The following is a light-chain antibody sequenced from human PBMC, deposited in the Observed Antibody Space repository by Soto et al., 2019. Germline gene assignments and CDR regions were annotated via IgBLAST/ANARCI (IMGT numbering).Light chain of an antibody. CDR2: GNN. V-gene: IGLV1-44*01. CDR3: CSYAGSSTVYV. CDR1: SSNIGINT. J-gene: IGLJ1*01. Sequence: QSVLTQPPSASGTPGQTITISCSGGSSNIGINTVSWYEHLPGTAPRLLIYGNNQRPSGVPDRFSGSKSGTSASLAISGLQSEDEADYYCCSYAGSSTVYVFGTGTKLTVL.